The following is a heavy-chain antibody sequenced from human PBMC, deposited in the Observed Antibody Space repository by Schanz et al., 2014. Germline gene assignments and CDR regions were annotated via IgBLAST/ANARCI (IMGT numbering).Heavy chain of an antibody. D-gene: IGHD3-10*01. J-gene: IGHJ4*02. CDR1: GASVSSFY. CDR3: ELITLDRGVRNDY. CDR2: VYATGRT. Sequence: QVQLQESGPGFVKPSETLSLTCAVSGASVSSFYWSWIRQPAGKGLEWIGHVYATGRTKYNPSLKSRVTMSVDTSQKQISLILTSVTAADTAVYYCELITLDRGVRNDYWGQGTLVSVSS. V-gene: IGHV4-4*07.